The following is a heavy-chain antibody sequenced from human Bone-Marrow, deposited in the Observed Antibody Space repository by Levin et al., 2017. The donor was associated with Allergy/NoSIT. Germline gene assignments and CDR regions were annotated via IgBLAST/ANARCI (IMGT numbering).Heavy chain of an antibody. Sequence: SVKVSCKASGGTFSTYVISWVRQAPGQGLEWMGGIIPIFDTTNYAQKFQVRVTITADKSTSTAYMELSNLRSEDTAVYYCARGGLWTTYGLDVWGQGTTVIV. CDR2: IIPIFDTT. D-gene: IGHD1-1*01. J-gene: IGHJ6*02. CDR3: ARGGLWTTYGLDV. CDR1: GGTFSTYV. V-gene: IGHV1-69*06.